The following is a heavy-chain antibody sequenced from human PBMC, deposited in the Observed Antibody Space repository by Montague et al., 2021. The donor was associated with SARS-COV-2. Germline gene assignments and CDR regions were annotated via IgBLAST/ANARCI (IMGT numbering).Heavy chain of an antibody. CDR3: ARHRRYDVVTYYPDF. J-gene: IGHJ4*02. CDR1: GGSFDSDNCF. CDR2: ISNGGRT. D-gene: IGHD3-9*01. V-gene: IGHV4-39*01. Sequence: SETLSLTCSVSGGSFDSDNCFWGWIRQPPGKRLEWMGGISNGGRTFDNPSLKSRVTISVHTSRNQLSLNVKSVTAADTAVYYCARHRRYDVVTYYPDFWGQGILVTVSS.